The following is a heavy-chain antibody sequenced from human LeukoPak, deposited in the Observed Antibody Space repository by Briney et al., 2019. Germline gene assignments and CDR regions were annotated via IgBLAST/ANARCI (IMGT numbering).Heavy chain of an antibody. CDR1: GGSFGVYY. CDR2: IDQGGST. D-gene: IGHD5-18*01. J-gene: IGHJ4*02. Sequence: PSETLSLTCAVYGGSFGVYYWSWIRHPPGKGLEWIGEIDQGGSTNYNPSLRSRVPISLNKPKNQFSLKVNSVTAAETAVYCCARLDKAMDPYYFDYWGQGTLVTVSS. V-gene: IGHV4-34*01. CDR3: ARLDKAMDPYYFDY.